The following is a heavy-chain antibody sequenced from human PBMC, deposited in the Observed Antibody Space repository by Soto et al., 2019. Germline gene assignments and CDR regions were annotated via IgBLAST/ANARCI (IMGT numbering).Heavy chain of an antibody. D-gene: IGHD2-8*01. CDR1: GDSISSDNYF. CDR3: AREVNVVALSDAFDI. J-gene: IGHJ3*02. Sequence: QVQLQESGPGLVKPSQTLSLICTVSGDSISSDNYFWSWICQPPGQGLEWIGYISNRGTPYYNPSLKSRVTISLDTSKNRFSLDMYSVTAADTAVYYCAREVNVVALSDAFDIWGQGTMVTVSS. CDR2: ISNRGTP. V-gene: IGHV4-30-4*01.